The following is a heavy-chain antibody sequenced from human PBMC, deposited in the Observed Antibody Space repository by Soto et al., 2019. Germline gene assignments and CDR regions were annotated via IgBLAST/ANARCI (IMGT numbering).Heavy chain of an antibody. CDR1: GYSFTSYW. CDR2: IDPSDSYT. D-gene: IGHD2-2*01. CDR3: ARQYCRSTSCYYYYGMDV. V-gene: IGHV5-10-1*01. J-gene: IGHJ6*02. Sequence: GESLKISCKGSGYSFTSYWISWVRQMPGKGLEWMGRIDPSDSYTNYSPSFQGHVTISADKSISTAYLQWSSLKASDTAMYYCARQYCRSTSCYYYYGMDVWGQGTTVTVSS.